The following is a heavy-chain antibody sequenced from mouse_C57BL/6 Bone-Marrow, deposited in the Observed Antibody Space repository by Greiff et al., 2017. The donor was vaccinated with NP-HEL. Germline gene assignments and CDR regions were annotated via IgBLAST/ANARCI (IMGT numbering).Heavy chain of an antibody. J-gene: IGHJ4*01. D-gene: IGHD6-2*01. V-gene: IGHV1-52*01. CDR2: IDPSDSET. CDR3: ALWGAYAMDD. Sequence: QVQLQQPGAELVRPGSSVKLSCKASGYTFTSYWMHWVKQRPIQGLEWIGNIDPSDSETHYNQKFKDKATLTVDKSSSTAYMQLSSLTSEDSAVYYCALWGAYAMDDWGQGTSVTVSS. CDR1: GYTFTSYW.